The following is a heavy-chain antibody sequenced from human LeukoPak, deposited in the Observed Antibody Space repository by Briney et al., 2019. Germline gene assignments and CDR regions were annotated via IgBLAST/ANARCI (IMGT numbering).Heavy chain of an antibody. V-gene: IGHV3-74*01. CDR1: GFTFNSFP. Sequence: GGSLRLSCAVSGFTFNSFPLSWVRQAPGKGLVWVSRINSDGSGSNYADSVKGRFTISRDNAKNALYLQMNSLRAEDSALYYCARDFPVAGTYYFDYWGQGTLSPSPQ. CDR2: INSDGSGS. J-gene: IGHJ4*02. D-gene: IGHD6-19*01. CDR3: ARDFPVAGTYYFDY.